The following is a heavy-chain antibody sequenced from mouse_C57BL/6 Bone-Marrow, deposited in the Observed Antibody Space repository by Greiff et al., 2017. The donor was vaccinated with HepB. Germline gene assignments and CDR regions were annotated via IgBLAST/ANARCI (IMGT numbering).Heavy chain of an antibody. D-gene: IGHD1-1*01. V-gene: IGHV1-82*01. CDR2: IYPGDGDT. J-gene: IGHJ4*01. CDR1: GYAFSSSW. Sequence: VQLQQSGPELVKPGASVKISCKASGYAFSSSWMNWVKQRPGKGLEWIGRIYPGDGDTNYNGKFKGKATLTADKSSSTAYMQLSSLTSEDSAVYFCANNYYGTDYYAMDYWGQGTSVTVSS. CDR3: ANNYYGTDYYAMDY.